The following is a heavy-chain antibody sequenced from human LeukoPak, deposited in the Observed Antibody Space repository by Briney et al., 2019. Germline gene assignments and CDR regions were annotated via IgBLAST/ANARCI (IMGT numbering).Heavy chain of an antibody. J-gene: IGHJ6*02. D-gene: IGHD6-19*01. V-gene: IGHV1-2*06. CDR1: GYAFTDYY. CDR2: INPNSGGT. CDR3: ARTVAGPYYYYYGMDV. Sequence: GASVKVSCKASGYAFTDYYIHWVRQAPGQGLEWMGRINPNSGGTNYAQKFQGRVTMTRDTSISTAYMELSRLRSDDTAVYYCARTVAGPYYYYYGMDVWGQGTTVTVSS.